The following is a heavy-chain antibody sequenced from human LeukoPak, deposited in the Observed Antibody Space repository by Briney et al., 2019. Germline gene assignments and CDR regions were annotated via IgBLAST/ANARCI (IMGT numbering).Heavy chain of an antibody. CDR3: AKGQELDDGVFDS. CDR2: IGSDGKT. V-gene: IGHV3-23*01. D-gene: IGHD1-1*01. J-gene: IGHJ4*02. Sequence: GGSLRLSCEASGFTFSAYAMTWVRQAPGKGLEWVSSIGSDGKTHYSESVKGRFAISRDNSKSMLFLQLNSLRAEDTAIYYCAKGQELDDGVFDSWGQGTLVTVSS. CDR1: GFTFSAYA.